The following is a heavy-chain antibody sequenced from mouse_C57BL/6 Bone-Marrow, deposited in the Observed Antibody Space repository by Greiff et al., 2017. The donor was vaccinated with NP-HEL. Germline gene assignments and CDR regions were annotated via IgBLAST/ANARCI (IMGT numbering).Heavy chain of an antibody. D-gene: IGHD2-4*01. CDR2: ISSGGSYP. J-gene: IGHJ2*01. V-gene: IGHV5-6*01. Sequence: EVKLVESGGDLVKPGGSLTLSCAASGFTFSSSGMSWVRQTPENRLEWVATISSGGSYPYYPDSVKGRFTISRDNAKNTMYLQMSSLESEDTAMYYCASGIYYDCGRDYFDYWGQGTTLTVSS. CDR3: ASGIYYDCGRDYFDY. CDR1: GFTFSSSG.